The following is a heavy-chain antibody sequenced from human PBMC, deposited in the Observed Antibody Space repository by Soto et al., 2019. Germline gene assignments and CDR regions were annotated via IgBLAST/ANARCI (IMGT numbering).Heavy chain of an antibody. V-gene: IGHV1-18*01. J-gene: IGHJ4*02. Sequence: QVQLVQSGAEVKKPGASVKVSCKASGYTFTSYGISWVRQAPGQGLEWMGWINPYNGNTNYAQKLQGRVTVTTDTSAITAYMELRSLRSEDSAVYYCASDWFRIDYWVQGTLVTVYS. D-gene: IGHD3-10*01. CDR2: INPYNGNT. CDR1: GYTFTSYG. CDR3: ASDWFRIDY.